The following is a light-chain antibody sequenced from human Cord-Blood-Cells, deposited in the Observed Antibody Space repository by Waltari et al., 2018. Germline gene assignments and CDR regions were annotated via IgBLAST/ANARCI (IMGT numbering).Light chain of an antibody. CDR2: VAS. CDR3: QQYNNWHPIT. J-gene: IGKJ5*01. V-gene: IGKV3-15*01. CDR1: QSVSSN. Sequence: EIVMTQSPATLSVSPGERANLSCRASQSVSSNLAWYQQQPGQAPRNLIYVASTRANGIPARFSGSGSGTEFTLTISSLQYADFAVSYCQQYNNWHPITFGQGTRLEIK.